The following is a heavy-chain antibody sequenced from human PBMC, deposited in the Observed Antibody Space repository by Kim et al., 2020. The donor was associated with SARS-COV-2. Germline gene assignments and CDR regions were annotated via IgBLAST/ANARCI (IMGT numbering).Heavy chain of an antibody. J-gene: IGHJ4*02. Sequence: GGSLRLSCAASGFDFTSHALHWVRQAPGKGLDWVAVISYDGKNVFYGDSVKGRFTISRDDSKNTVYLQMNSLRPDDTAFYYCARAAGSSWYSESDFWGQGSLVTVSS. D-gene: IGHD6-13*01. V-gene: IGHV3-30*03. CDR2: ISYDGKNV. CDR1: GFDFTSHA. CDR3: ARAAGSSWYSESDF.